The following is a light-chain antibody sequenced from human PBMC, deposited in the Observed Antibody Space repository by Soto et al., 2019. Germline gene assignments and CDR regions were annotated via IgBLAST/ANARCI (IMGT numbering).Light chain of an antibody. Sequence: DIVMTQSPDSRAVSLGERATINCKSSQSVLYSSNNKNYLAWYQQKPGQPPKLLIYWASTRESGVPDRFSGSGSGTAFTLTISSLQAEDVAVYYCQQYYSTPLTFGGGTKVDI. V-gene: IGKV4-1*01. CDR3: QQYYSTPLT. CDR1: QSVLYSSNNKNY. J-gene: IGKJ4*01. CDR2: WAS.